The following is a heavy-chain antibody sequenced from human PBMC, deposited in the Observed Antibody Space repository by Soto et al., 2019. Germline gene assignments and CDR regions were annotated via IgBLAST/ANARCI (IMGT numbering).Heavy chain of an antibody. J-gene: IGHJ4*02. Sequence: QVQLQESGPGLVKPSETLSLTCTVSGGSISSYYWSWIRQPAGKGLEWIGRIYTSGSTNYIPSLKSPDTETVDKSNNQFSLTLSSVTAADTAVYYCARVIEQLALDYWGQGTLVTVSS. CDR2: IYTSGST. CDR1: GGSISSYY. V-gene: IGHV4-4*07. CDR3: ARVIEQLALDY. D-gene: IGHD6-6*01.